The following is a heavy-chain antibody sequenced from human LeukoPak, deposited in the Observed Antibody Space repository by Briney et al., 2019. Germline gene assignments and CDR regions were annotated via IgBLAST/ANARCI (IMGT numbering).Heavy chain of an antibody. V-gene: IGHV3-23*01. CDR1: GFTFSTHG. D-gene: IGHD3-9*01. J-gene: IGHJ4*02. Sequence: PGGSLRLSCAASGFTFSTHGMTWVRQAPGKGLEWVSIISDNGDYRYYTDSVKGRFTISRDNSKNTVYMQMDSLRTDDTAIYCCAKDRGYHDKTGYRTFDYWGRGTLVTVSS. CDR3: AKDRGYHDKTGYRTFDY. CDR2: ISDNGDYR.